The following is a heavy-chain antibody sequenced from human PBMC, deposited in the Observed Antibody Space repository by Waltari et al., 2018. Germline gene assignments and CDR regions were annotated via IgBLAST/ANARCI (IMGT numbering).Heavy chain of an antibody. CDR1: GGTFGSYS. CDR2: LIPIFGTP. V-gene: IGHV1-69*12. J-gene: IGHJ3*01. D-gene: IGHD1-26*01. CDR3: ARRNLGFAFDV. Sequence: QVHLVQSGAQVKKPGSSMKVSCKASGGTFGSYSIAWVRQAAGQGLEWLGGLIPIFGTPQYAQNFQGRVTLTADASTTTAYLELSGLRSDDTAIYFCARRNLGFAFDVWGQGTLVIVSS.